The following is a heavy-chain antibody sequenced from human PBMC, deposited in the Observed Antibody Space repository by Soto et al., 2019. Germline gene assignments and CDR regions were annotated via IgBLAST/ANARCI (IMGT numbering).Heavy chain of an antibody. CDR1: GFTFSSFE. J-gene: IGHJ4*02. D-gene: IGHD5-12*01. CDR3: ARSDGYSGSSIYY. V-gene: IGHV3-48*03. Sequence: GGSLRLSCGAFGFTFSSFEMNWVRQAPLKGPEWLSLINSRGSTTYYADSVRGRFTISRDNAKNLVFLQMNSLRAEDAAVYYCARSDGYSGSSIYYWGQGTLVTVSS. CDR2: INSRGSTT.